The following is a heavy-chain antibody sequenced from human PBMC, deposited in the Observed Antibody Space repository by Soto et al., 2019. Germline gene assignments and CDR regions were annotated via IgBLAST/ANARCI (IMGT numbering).Heavy chain of an antibody. D-gene: IGHD5-12*01. CDR2: IFFSGST. CDR1: GGSIRSSSYY. Sequence: SETLSLTCTVSGGSIRSSSYYWGWIRQPPGKGLEWIGSIFFSGSTYHNPSFSSRVTISVDTSKSQFSLNLRSVTATDTAVYYCARQRDGYNLNYFDYWGQGTLVTVSS. V-gene: IGHV4-39*01. J-gene: IGHJ4*02. CDR3: ARQRDGYNLNYFDY.